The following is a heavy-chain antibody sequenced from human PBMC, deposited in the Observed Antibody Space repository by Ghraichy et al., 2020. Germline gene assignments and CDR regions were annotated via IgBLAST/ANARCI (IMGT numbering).Heavy chain of an antibody. J-gene: IGHJ4*02. Sequence: GESLNISCKGSGYSFTSYWIGWVRQMPGKGLEWMGIIYPGDSDTRYNPSFQGQVTISADTSISTAYLQWSSLKASDTAMYYCARKYSYPTYFDYWGQGTLVTVSS. CDR1: GYSFTSYW. D-gene: IGHD5-18*01. CDR2: IYPGDSDT. CDR3: ARKYSYPTYFDY. V-gene: IGHV5-51*01.